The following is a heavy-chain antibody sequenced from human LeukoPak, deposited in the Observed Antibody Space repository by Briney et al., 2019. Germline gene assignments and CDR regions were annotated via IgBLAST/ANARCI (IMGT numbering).Heavy chain of an antibody. CDR1: GFTVSSNY. D-gene: IGHD2-8*02. V-gene: IGHV3-53*01. CDR2: IYSGGST. CDR3: ARDRNTGYGMDV. J-gene: IGHJ6*02. Sequence: PGGSLRLSCAASGFTVSSNYMSWVRQAPGKGLEWVSVIYSGGSTYYADSVKGRFTISRDNSKNTLYLQMNSLRAEDAAMYYCARDRNTGYGMDVWGQGTTVTVSS.